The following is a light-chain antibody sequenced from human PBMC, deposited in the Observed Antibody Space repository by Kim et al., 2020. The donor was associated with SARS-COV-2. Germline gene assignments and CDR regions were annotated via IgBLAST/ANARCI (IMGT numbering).Light chain of an antibody. Sequence: EIVLTQSPGTLSLSPGERATLSCRASESVSSNYLAWYQQKPGQAPRLLMYGASSRATSIPDRFSGSGSGKDFTITIRRLEPEDFAVYSCQQYGRSPPTFGQGTKVDIK. CDR1: ESVSSNY. J-gene: IGKJ1*01. CDR3: QQYGRSPPT. V-gene: IGKV3-20*01. CDR2: GAS.